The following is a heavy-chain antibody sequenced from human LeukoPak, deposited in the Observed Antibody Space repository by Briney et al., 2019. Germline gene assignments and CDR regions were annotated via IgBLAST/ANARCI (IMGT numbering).Heavy chain of an antibody. CDR1: GGSVSSGSYY. Sequence: PSETLSLTCTVSGGSVSSGSYYWSWIRQPPGKGLEWIGNIYYSGSAYYNPSLKSRVTMSVDTSKNQFSLKLSSVTAADTAVYYCARKPIIIGAWYYLDYWGQGTLVTVSS. D-gene: IGHD3-16*02. V-gene: IGHV4-39*07. CDR2: IYYSGSA. J-gene: IGHJ4*02. CDR3: ARKPIIIGAWYYLDY.